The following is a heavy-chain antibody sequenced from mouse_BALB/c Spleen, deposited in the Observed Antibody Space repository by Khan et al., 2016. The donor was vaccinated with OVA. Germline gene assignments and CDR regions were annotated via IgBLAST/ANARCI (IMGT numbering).Heavy chain of an antibody. CDR2: ISTYSGNT. D-gene: IGHD2-3*01. V-gene: IGHV1S137*01. Sequence: QVRLQQSGPELVRPGVSVKLSCKSSGYTFTDYAMHWVRQSHAKSLEWIGLISTYSGNTNYKQKFKGKATMTVDKSSSTAYMELARLTSEDSAIYYCTRPAYDGYYDYWGQGTTLTVSS. J-gene: IGHJ2*01. CDR3: TRPAYDGYYDY. CDR1: GYTFTDYA.